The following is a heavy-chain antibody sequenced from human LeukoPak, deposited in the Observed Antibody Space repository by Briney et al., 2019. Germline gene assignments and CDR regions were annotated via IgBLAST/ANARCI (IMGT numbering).Heavy chain of an antibody. CDR1: GGSISSGDYC. V-gene: IGHV4-30-4*07. Sequence: SETLSLTCAVSGGSISSGDYCWSWIRQPPGKGLEWIGYIYYSGSAYYNPSLKSRVTISVDTSKNQFSLKLNSMTAADTAVYYCARDKDRQLWIDCWGQGTLVTVSS. CDR3: ARDKDRQLWIDC. D-gene: IGHD5-18*01. J-gene: IGHJ4*02. CDR2: IYYSGSA.